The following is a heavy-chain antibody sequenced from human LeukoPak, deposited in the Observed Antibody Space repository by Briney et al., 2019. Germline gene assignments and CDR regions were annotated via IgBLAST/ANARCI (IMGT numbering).Heavy chain of an antibody. D-gene: IGHD6-19*01. Sequence: PGGSLRLSCAASGFTFSSYWMSWVRQAPGKGLEWVSAISGSGGSTYYADSVKGRFTISRDNSKNTLYLQTNSLRAEDTAVYYCAKDRDGQWLVRVLDYWGQGTLVTVSS. CDR3: AKDRDGQWLVRVLDY. V-gene: IGHV3-23*01. CDR1: GFTFSSYW. CDR2: ISGSGGST. J-gene: IGHJ4*02.